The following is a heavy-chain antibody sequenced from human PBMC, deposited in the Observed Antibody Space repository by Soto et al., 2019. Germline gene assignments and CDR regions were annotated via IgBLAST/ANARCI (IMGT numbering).Heavy chain of an antibody. J-gene: IGHJ4*02. D-gene: IGHD3-3*01. Sequence: GGSLRLSCAASGFTFSSYSMNWVRQAPGKGLEWVSSISSSSTYIYYADSVKGRFTISRDNAKDSVFLQMNSLRAEDTAVYYCVTFHPESLLPEYFFDYWGQGTQVTVSS. CDR3: VTFHPESLLPEYFFDY. CDR2: ISSSSTYI. CDR1: GFTFSSYS. V-gene: IGHV3-21*01.